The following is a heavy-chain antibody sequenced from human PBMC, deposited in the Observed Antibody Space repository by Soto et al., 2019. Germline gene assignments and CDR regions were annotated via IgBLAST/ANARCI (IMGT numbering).Heavy chain of an antibody. D-gene: IGHD6-19*01. V-gene: IGHV3-21*01. CDR3: ARDHLGIAAGDFDL. J-gene: IGHJ4*02. CDR1: GFSFDTYN. Sequence: EDHLVESGGGLVKPGGSLRLSCGASGFSFDTYNMNWVRQAPGKGLEWVSSISSGRPDIFYADSVRGRFTISRDDAKKSLFLQMNSLRADDTAAYYCARDHLGIAAGDFDLWGQGTLVTVSS. CDR2: ISSGRPDI.